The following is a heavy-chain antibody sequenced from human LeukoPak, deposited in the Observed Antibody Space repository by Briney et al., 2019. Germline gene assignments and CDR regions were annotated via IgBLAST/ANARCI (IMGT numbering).Heavy chain of an antibody. CDR1: GFTFSSYG. J-gene: IGHJ6*02. Sequence: PGGSLRLSCAASGFTFSSYGMHWVRQAPGKGLEWVAVISYDGSNKHYADSVKGRFTISRDNSKNTLYLQMNSLRAEDTAVYYCAKDTIAAAWDYGMDVWGQGTTVTVSS. V-gene: IGHV3-30*18. D-gene: IGHD6-13*01. CDR3: AKDTIAAAWDYGMDV. CDR2: ISYDGSNK.